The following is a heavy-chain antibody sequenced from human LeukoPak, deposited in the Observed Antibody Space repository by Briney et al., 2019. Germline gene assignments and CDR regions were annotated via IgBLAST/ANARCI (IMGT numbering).Heavy chain of an antibody. CDR3: AKQYCSGGSCYSHYYYYMDV. CDR2: ISYDGSNK. V-gene: IGHV3-30-3*02. Sequence: PGGSLRLSCAASGFTFSSYAMSWVRQAPGKGLEWVAVISYDGSNKYYADSVKGRFTISRDNSKNTLYLQMNSLRAEDTAVYYCAKQYCSGGSCYSHYYYYMDVWGKGTTVTVSS. CDR1: GFTFSSYA. D-gene: IGHD2-15*01. J-gene: IGHJ6*03.